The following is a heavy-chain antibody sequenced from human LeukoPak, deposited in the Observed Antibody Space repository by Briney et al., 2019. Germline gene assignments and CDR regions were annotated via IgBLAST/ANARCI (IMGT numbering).Heavy chain of an antibody. V-gene: IGHV4-39*07. Sequence: PGGSLRLSCAASGFTFSSYAMSWVRQAPGKGLEWIGSIYSSGTSYYKSTLKSRVTISVDTSKNQFSLKLSAVTAADTAFYYCAREGSELSFDYWGQGTLVTVSS. D-gene: IGHD1-7*01. CDR1: GFTFSSYA. J-gene: IGHJ4*02. CDR3: AREGSELSFDY. CDR2: IYSSGTS.